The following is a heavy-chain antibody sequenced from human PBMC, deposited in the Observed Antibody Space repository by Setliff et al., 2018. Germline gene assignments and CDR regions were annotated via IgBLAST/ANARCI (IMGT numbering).Heavy chain of an antibody. CDR3: VRTVVPGYYFDS. V-gene: IGHV3-72*01. CDR1: GFIFSDHY. CDR2: SRDKASSYTT. D-gene: IGHD3-10*01. Sequence: GGSLRLSCAASGFIFSDHYMDWVRQAPGRGLEWVARSRDKASSYTTEYAASVKGRFTIARDNSQNSVFLQMNSLKTEDAAVCHCVRTVVPGYYFDSWGQGTLVTVSS. J-gene: IGHJ4*02.